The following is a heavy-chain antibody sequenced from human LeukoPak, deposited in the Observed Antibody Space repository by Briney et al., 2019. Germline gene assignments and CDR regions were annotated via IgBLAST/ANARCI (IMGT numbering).Heavy chain of an antibody. CDR2: ISYDGSNK. CDR3: VRGGESTWS. CDR1: GFTFSSYG. J-gene: IGHJ5*02. D-gene: IGHD2-15*01. Sequence: GGSLRLSCAASGFTFSSYGMHWVRQAPGKGLEWVAVISYDGSNKYYADSVKGRFTISRDNSKNTLYLQMNSLRAEDTAVYYCVRGGESTWSWGQGTLVTVSS. V-gene: IGHV3-30*03.